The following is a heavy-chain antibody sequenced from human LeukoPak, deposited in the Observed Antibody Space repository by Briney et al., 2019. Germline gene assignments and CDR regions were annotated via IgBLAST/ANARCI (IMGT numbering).Heavy chain of an antibody. CDR1: GYTFTSYA. CDR2: INTNTGNP. Sequence: ASVKVSCKASGYTFTSYAMNWVRQAPGQGLEWMGWINTNTGNPTYAQGFTGRFVFSLDTSVSTAYLQISSLKAEDTAVYYCARVVDYYDSSGPRGWDAFDIWGQGTMVTVSS. J-gene: IGHJ3*02. V-gene: IGHV7-4-1*02. D-gene: IGHD3-22*01. CDR3: ARVVDYYDSSGPRGWDAFDI.